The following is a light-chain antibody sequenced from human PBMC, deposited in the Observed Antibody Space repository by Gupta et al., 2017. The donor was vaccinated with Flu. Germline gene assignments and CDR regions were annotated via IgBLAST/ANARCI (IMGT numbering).Light chain of an antibody. CDR2: KAS. J-gene: IGKJ2*01. V-gene: IGKV1-5*03. CDR3: QQYNSYPVA. CDR1: QSISSW. Sequence: GDRVTITCRASQSISSWLAWYQQKPGKAPKLLFYKASSLESGVPSRFSGSGSGTEFTLTISSLQPDDFATYYCQQYNSYPVAFGQGTKLEIK.